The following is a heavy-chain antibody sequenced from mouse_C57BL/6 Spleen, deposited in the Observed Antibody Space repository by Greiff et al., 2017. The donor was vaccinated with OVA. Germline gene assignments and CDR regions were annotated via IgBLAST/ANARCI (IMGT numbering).Heavy chain of an antibody. J-gene: IGHJ2*01. D-gene: IGHD3-3*01. V-gene: IGHV3-1*01. CDR2: ISYSGST. CDR3: ARGGTAPDY. Sequence: EVKLVESGPGMVKPSQSLSLTCTVTGYSITSGYDWHWIRHFPGKQLEWMGYISYSGSTNYNPSLKSRISITHDTSKNHFFLKLNSVTTEDTATYYCARGGTAPDYWGQGTTLTVSS. CDR1: GYSITSGYD.